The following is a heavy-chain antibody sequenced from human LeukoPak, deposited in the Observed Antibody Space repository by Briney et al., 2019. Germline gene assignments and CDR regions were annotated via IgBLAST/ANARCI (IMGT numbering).Heavy chain of an antibody. J-gene: IGHJ5*02. D-gene: IGHD1-1*01. V-gene: IGHV4-59*01. CDR1: GGSISSYY. Sequence: SETLSLTCTVSGGSISSYYWSWIRQPPGKGLEWIGYIYYSGSTNYNPSLTSRVTISVDTFKNQFSLKLNSVTAADTAVYYCARDPRGGTSRDNWFDPWGQGTLVTVSS. CDR3: ARDPRGGTSRDNWFDP. CDR2: IYYSGST.